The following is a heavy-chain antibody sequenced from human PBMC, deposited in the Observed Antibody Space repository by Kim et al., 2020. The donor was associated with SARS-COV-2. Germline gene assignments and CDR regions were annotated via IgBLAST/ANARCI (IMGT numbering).Heavy chain of an antibody. CDR2: ISYDGSNK. CDR3: AREYDSSGYWEAPDAFDI. V-gene: IGHV3-30-3*01. Sequence: GGSLRLSCAASGFTFSSYAMHWVRQAPGKGLEWVAVISYDGSNKYYADSVKGRFTISRDNSKNTLYLQMNSLRAEDTAVYYCAREYDSSGYWEAPDAFDIWGQGTMVTVSS. J-gene: IGHJ3*02. D-gene: IGHD3-22*01. CDR1: GFTFSSYA.